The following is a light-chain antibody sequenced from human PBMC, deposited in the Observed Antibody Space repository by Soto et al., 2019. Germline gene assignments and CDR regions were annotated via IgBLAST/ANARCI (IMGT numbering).Light chain of an antibody. J-gene: IGLJ2*01. V-gene: IGLV1-40*01. CDR1: SSNIGAGFD. CDR3: QSYDSSLSGWL. Sequence: QSVLTQPPSVSGAPGQRVTISCTGSSSNIGAGFDVHWYQHLPGTAPKPLIYDNTNRLSGVPDRFSGSKSGTSASLAITGLQAEDEADHYCQSYDSSLSGWLFGGGTKLTVL. CDR2: DNT.